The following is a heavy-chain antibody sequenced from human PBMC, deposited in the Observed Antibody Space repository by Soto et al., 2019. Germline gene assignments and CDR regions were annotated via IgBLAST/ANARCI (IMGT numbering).Heavy chain of an antibody. V-gene: IGHV3-11*01. CDR2: ISGNGRII. CDR1: GFIFSDYY. J-gene: IGHJ4*02. D-gene: IGHD4-17*01. Sequence: QVQLVESGGGLVKPGGSLRLSCATSGFIFSDYYMHWIRQAPGKGLGWISYISGNGRIIQYADSAKGRFTISSDNAQNSLYLQMNSLRAEDTALYFCARDFDADSRTDFDYWGQGSLVTVSS. CDR3: ARDFDADSRTDFDY.